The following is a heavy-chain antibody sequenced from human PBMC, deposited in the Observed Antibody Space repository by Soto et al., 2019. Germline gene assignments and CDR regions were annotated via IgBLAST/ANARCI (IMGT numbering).Heavy chain of an antibody. Sequence: SQTLSLPVAISGDSASSNSSAWNWNKQSPSRGLEVLGRTYYRSKCYNDYAVSVKPRITINPDTSKNQFSLQLNSATPQDTAVYYCARDPTYFRIAVAGHSEDYYYGMDVWGQGTTVTVSS. CDR2: TYYRSKCYN. D-gene: IGHD6-19*01. CDR1: GDSASSNSSA. J-gene: IGHJ6*02. V-gene: IGHV6-1*01. CDR3: ARDPTYFRIAVAGHSEDYYYGMDV.